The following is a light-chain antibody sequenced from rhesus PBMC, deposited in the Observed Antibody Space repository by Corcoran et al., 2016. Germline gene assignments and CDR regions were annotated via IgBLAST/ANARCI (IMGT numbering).Light chain of an antibody. CDR2: DTP. V-gene: IGKV3-17*03. Sequence: EIVMTQSPATLSLSPGERATVSCRASQSVSSSLAWDQQKPGQAPKPLIYDTPRRAPGIPDKFSGSGSGTEFTLPISSLEPEAVWVYFCQQDYIWPLTFGGGTKVELK. CDR3: QQDYIWPLT. J-gene: IGKJ4*01. CDR1: QSVSSS.